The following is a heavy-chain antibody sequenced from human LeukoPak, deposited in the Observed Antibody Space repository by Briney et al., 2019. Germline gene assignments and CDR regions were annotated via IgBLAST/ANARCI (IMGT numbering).Heavy chain of an antibody. CDR2: ISYSGST. V-gene: IGHV4-39*01. CDR1: GGSISSSSYY. J-gene: IGHJ3*02. CDR3: ARHRYYYDRSGYRDAFDI. Sequence: PSETLSLTCTVSGGSISSSSYYWGWIRQPPGKGLEWIGSISYSGSTYYNPSLKRRVTISVAPSKNQLSLKLNSVTAADTAVYFCARHRYYYDRSGYRDAFDIWGQGTLVTVSS. D-gene: IGHD3-22*01.